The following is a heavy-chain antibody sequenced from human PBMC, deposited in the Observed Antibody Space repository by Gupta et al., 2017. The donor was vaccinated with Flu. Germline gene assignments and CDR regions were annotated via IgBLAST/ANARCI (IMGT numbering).Heavy chain of an antibody. CDR1: GDTFNTYL. CDR3: ARGGTYGSGTFGTPDS. V-gene: IGHV1-69*01. J-gene: IGHJ4*02. CDR2: IIPIFHTT. Sequence: QVYLVQSGAEVKKHGSSVKVSCKASGDTFNTYLISWVRQSPGQGLEWMAGIIPIFHTTTAAQKFQGRVTITADESTNIVYMELSGLRSGDTGVYYCARGGTYGSGTFGTPDSWGQGTLVTVSS. D-gene: IGHD3-10*01.